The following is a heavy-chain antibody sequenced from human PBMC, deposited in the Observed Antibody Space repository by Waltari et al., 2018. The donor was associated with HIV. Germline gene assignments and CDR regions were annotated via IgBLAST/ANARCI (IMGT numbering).Heavy chain of an antibody. CDR2: FDPEDGET. CDR3: ATVKAMVRGVIIYYFDY. J-gene: IGHJ4*02. V-gene: IGHV1-24*01. Sequence: QVQLVQSGAEVKKPGASVKVSCKVSGYTPTELSMHRVRKPPGKGLEWMGGFDPEDGETIYAQKFQGRVTMTEDTSTDTAYMELSSLRSEDTAVYYCATVKAMVRGVIIYYFDYWGQGTLVTVSS. CDR1: GYTPTELS. D-gene: IGHD3-10*01.